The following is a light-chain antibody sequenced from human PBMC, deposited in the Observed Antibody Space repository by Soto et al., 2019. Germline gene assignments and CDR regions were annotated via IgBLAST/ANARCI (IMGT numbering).Light chain of an antibody. CDR2: DAS. CDR1: QSISSW. CDR3: QQYNSYPYT. J-gene: IGKJ2*01. V-gene: IGKV1-5*01. Sequence: DIQMTQSPSTLSASVGDRVTITCRASQSISSWLAWYQQKPGKAPMLLIYDASSLESGDPSRFSGSGSGTEFTLTISSLQPDDFATYYCQQYNSYPYTFGQGTKLEIK.